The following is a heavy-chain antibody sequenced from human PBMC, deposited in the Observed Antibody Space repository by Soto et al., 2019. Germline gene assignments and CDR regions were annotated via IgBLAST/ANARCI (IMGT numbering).Heavy chain of an antibody. J-gene: IGHJ5*01. V-gene: IGHV1-69*13. CDR3: ARGRLLYNSGRSQLDS. CDR2: IIPRFGTT. D-gene: IGHD3-3*01. CDR1: GDSFTKYT. Sequence: GSSVKVSCKASGDSFTKYTVNWVRQAPRQGLEWMGGIIPRFGTTNYAPTLQDRVTITADASMNTVYMELSSLRSDDTALYYCARGRLLYNSGRSQLDSWG.